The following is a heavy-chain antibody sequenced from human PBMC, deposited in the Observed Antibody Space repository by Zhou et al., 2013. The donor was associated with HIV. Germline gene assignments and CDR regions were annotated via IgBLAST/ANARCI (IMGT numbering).Heavy chain of an antibody. D-gene: IGHD4-4*01. Sequence: QVQLVQSGAEVKKPGSSVKVSCKASGGTFSSYAISWVRQAPGQGLEWMGRIIPILGIANYAQKFQGRVTITADKSTSTAYMELSSLRSEDTAVYYCAREMEDYSKGRKEGYYMDVWGKGTTVTVSS. CDR2: IIPILGIA. CDR3: AREMEDYSKGRKEGYYMDV. CDR1: GGTFSSYA. J-gene: IGHJ6*03. V-gene: IGHV1-69*04.